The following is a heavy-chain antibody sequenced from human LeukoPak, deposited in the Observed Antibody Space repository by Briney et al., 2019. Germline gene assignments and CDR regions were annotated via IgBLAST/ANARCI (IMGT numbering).Heavy chain of an antibody. CDR2: INPSGGST. CDR1: GYTFTSYY. Sequence: ASVTVSCTASGYTFTSYYMHCVRQAPVQRLEWMGIINPSGGSTSYAQKFQGRVTMTRDTSTSTVYMELSSLRSEDTAVYYCATAKNARDPTVSYGMNVWGQGTTVTVSS. J-gene: IGHJ6*02. D-gene: IGHD4-17*01. V-gene: IGHV1-46*01. CDR3: ATAKNARDPTVSYGMNV.